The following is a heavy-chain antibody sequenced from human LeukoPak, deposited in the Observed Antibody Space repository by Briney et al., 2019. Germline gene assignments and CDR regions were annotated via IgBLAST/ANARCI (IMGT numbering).Heavy chain of an antibody. CDR1: GYTFTSYY. Sequence: GASVKVPCKASGYTFTSYYMHWVRQAPGQGLEWMGIINPSGGSTSYAQKFQGRVTMTRDTSTSTAYMELRSLRSDDTAVYYCARDQGSGWFDWGQGTLVTVSS. V-gene: IGHV1-46*01. J-gene: IGHJ4*02. CDR2: INPSGGST. D-gene: IGHD6-19*01. CDR3: ARDQGSGWFD.